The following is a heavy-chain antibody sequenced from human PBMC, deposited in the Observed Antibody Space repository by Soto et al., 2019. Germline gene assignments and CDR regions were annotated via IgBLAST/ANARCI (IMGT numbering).Heavy chain of an antibody. Sequence: GESLKISCAASGFTFSSYAMSWVRQAPGKGLEWVSAISGSGGSTYYADSVKGRFTISRDNSKNTLYLQMNSLRAEDTAVYYCAKDNEAAAGREIWFDPWGQGTLVTVSS. D-gene: IGHD6-13*01. V-gene: IGHV3-23*01. CDR2: ISGSGGST. CDR1: GFTFSSYA. CDR3: AKDNEAAAGREIWFDP. J-gene: IGHJ5*02.